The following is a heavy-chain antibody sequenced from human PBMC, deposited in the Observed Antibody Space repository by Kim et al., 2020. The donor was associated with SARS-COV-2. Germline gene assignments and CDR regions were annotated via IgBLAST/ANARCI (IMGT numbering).Heavy chain of an antibody. J-gene: IGHJ4*02. CDR1: GYSFDSHG. CDR3: TMGGGYCSGGNCYFLDY. CDR2: ISANNGNT. V-gene: IGHV1-18*01. Sequence: ASVKVSCKASGYSFDSHGISWVRQAPGQGPEWMGWISANNGNTNYAQKFQGRVTMTTETPTSTAYMELRSLRSDDTAVYYCTMGGGYCSGGNCYFLDYWGQGTLVTVSS. D-gene: IGHD2-15*01.